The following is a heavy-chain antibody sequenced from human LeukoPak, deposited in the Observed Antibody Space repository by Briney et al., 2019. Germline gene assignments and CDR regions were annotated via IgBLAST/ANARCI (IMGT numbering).Heavy chain of an antibody. V-gene: IGHV4-61*02. D-gene: IGHD6-19*01. J-gene: IGHJ4*02. Sequence: SQTLSLTCTVSGGSISSSSYYWSWIRQPAGKGLEWIGSIYSSGSTDYNPSLKSRVAISVDTSKNQFSLNLSSVTAADTAICYCARVKSGWYYFDYWGQGTLVTVSS. CDR3: ARVKSGWYYFDY. CDR2: IYSSGST. CDR1: GGSISSSSYY.